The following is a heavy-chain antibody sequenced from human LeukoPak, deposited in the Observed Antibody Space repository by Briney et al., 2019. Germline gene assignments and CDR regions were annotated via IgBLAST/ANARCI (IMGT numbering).Heavy chain of an antibody. CDR3: AKDGTNGRSFFVY. J-gene: IGHJ4*02. D-gene: IGHD2-8*01. CDR1: GFTFSSYA. Sequence: PGGSLRLSCASPGFTFSSYAMSWDGHAPGKGLEWVSVISGSGGSTYYADSVKGRFTISRDNSKNTTYLQMNSLRAEDTAVHYWAKDGTNGRSFFVYWGEGTLVTVSS. V-gene: IGHV3-23*01. CDR2: ISGSGGST.